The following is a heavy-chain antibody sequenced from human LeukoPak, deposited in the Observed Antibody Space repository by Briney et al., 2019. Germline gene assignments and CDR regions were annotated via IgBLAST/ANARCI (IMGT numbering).Heavy chain of an antibody. CDR3: ARPYYYDSSGYYSDAFDI. CDR1: GVSFSGYY. CDR2: IYYSGST. D-gene: IGHD3-22*01. V-gene: IGHV4-39*01. J-gene: IGHJ3*02. Sequence: SETLSLTCAVYGVSFSGYYWGWIRQPPGKGLEWIGSIYYSGSTYYNPSLKSRVTISVDTSKNQFSLKLSSVTAADTAVYYCARPYYYDSSGYYSDAFDIWGQGTMVTVSS.